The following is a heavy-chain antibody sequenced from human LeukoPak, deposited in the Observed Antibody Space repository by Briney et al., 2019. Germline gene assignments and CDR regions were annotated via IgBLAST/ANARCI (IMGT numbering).Heavy chain of an antibody. J-gene: IGHJ3*02. D-gene: IGHD3-10*01. Sequence: ASVKVSCKASGYTFTGYYMHWVRQAPGQGLEWMGWINPNSGGTNYAQKFQGRVTMTRDMSISTAYMELSRLRSDDTAVYYCARVVVRGVDLDAFDIWGQGTMVTVSS. V-gene: IGHV1-2*02. CDR3: ARVVVRGVDLDAFDI. CDR2: INPNSGGT. CDR1: GYTFTGYY.